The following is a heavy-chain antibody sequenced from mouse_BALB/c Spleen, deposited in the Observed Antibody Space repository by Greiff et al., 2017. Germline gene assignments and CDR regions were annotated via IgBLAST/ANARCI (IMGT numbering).Heavy chain of an antibody. CDR1: GYTFTSYY. D-gene: IGHD2-1*01. Sequence: QVQLQQSGAELVKPGASVKLSCKASGYTFTSYYMYWVKQRPGQGLEWIGEINPSNGGTNFNEKFKSKATLTVDKSSSTAYMQLSSLTSEDSAVYYCTRGGNYEEYYAMDYRGQGTSVTVSS. V-gene: IGHV1S81*02. CDR3: TRGGNYEEYYAMDY. J-gene: IGHJ4*01. CDR2: INPSNGGT.